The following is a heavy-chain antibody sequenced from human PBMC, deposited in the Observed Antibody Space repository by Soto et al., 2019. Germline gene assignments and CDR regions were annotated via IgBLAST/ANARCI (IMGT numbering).Heavy chain of an antibody. D-gene: IGHD6-13*01. CDR3: ARGRSRGYGSSWYLDYYYGMDV. CDR1: GGSFSGYY. CDR2: INHSGST. J-gene: IGHJ6*02. V-gene: IGHV4-34*01. Sequence: ASETLSLTCAVYGGSFSGYYWSWIRQPPGKGLEWIGEINHSGSTNYNPSLKSRVTISVDTSKNQFSLKLSSVTAADTAVYYCARGRSRGYGSSWYLDYYYGMDVWGQGTTVTVSS.